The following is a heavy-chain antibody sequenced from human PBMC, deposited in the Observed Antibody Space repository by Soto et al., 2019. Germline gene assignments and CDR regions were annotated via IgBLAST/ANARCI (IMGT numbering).Heavy chain of an antibody. D-gene: IGHD2-21*02. CDR2: IRGSADAT. V-gene: IGHV3-23*01. CDR1: GLTFSNYA. J-gene: IGHJ6*03. CDR3: AKGGADSYNDYMDV. Sequence: EVQLLESGGGLVQPGGSLRLSCAASGLTFSNYAMTWVRQAPGKGLEWVSAIRGSADATFYADSVKGRFTISRDNSKNTLSLQLSSLRAEDTAVYYCAKGGADSYNDYMDVWGKGTTVTVSS.